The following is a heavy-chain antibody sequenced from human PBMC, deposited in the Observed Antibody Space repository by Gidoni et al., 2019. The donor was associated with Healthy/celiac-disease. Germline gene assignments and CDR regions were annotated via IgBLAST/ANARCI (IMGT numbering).Heavy chain of an antibody. D-gene: IGHD6-19*01. Sequence: QVQLVQSEAEVTQPGSSVKVSCKASGGTFSSYAISWVRQAPGQGLEWMGGIIPIFGTANYAQKSQGRVTITAYESTSTAYMELSSLRSEDAAVCYCAREASSGWYGGYYYYVMDVWGQGTTVTVS. CDR3: AREASSGWYGGYYYYVMDV. CDR2: IIPIFGTA. V-gene: IGHV1-69*01. CDR1: GGTFSSYA. J-gene: IGHJ6*02.